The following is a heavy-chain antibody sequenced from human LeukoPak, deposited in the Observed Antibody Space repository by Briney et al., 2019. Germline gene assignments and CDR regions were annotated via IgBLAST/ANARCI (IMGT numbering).Heavy chain of an antibody. CDR2: ISTDSLTI. Sequence: HPGGSLRLSCAASGFTFSSYSMNWVRQAPGKGLEWISSISTDSLTIKYADFVSGQFTISRDNAEHLLFLQMNSLRAEDTAVYYCARKAQTGSHSGPFDIWGQGTLVTVSS. J-gene: IGHJ3*02. V-gene: IGHV3-48*04. CDR1: GFTFSSYS. CDR3: ARKAQTGSHSGPFDI. D-gene: IGHD1-26*01.